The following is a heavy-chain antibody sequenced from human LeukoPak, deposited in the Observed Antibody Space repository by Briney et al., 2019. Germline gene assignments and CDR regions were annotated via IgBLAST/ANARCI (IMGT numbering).Heavy chain of an antibody. D-gene: IGHD3-16*01. CDR3: ARRGGRGGPWYFDL. Sequence: GGSLRLSCAASGFTVSSNHMSWVRQAPGKGLEWVSVIYSGGSTYYADSVKGRFTISRDNSKNTLCLQMNSLRAEYTAVYYCARRGGRGGPWYFDLWGRGTLVTVSS. J-gene: IGHJ2*01. CDR1: GFTVSSNH. V-gene: IGHV3-53*01. CDR2: IYSGGST.